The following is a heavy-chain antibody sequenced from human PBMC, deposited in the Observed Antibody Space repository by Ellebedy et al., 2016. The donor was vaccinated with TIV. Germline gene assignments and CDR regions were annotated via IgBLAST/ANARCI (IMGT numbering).Heavy chain of an antibody. J-gene: IGHJ6*02. D-gene: IGHD3-9*01. Sequence: GESLKISCAASRFTFSSYWMSWVRQAPGKGLEWVANIKHDGSEKYYVDSVKGRFTISRDNAKNSLYLQMNSLRAEDTAIYYCARDSAILGSYYYYGMDVWGPGTTVTVSS. CDR3: ARDSAILGSYYYYGMDV. V-gene: IGHV3-7*01. CDR2: IKHDGSEK. CDR1: RFTFSSYW.